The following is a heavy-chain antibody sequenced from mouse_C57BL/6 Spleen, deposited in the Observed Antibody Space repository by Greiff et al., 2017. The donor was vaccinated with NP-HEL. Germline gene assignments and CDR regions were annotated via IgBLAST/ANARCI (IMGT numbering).Heavy chain of an antibody. CDR2: ISDGGSYT. CDR1: GFTFSSYA. V-gene: IGHV5-4*01. J-gene: IGHJ4*01. D-gene: IGHD2-1*01. CDR3: ARERGYGNYGDAMDY. Sequence: EVQGVESGGGLVKPGGSLKLSCAASGFTFSSYAMSWVRQTPEKRLEWVATISDGGSYTYYPDNVKGRFTISRDNAKNNLYLQMSHLKSEDTAMYYCARERGYGNYGDAMDYWGQGTSVTVSS.